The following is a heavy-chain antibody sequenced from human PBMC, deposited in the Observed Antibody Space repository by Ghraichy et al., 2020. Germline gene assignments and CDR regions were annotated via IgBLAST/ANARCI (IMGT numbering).Heavy chain of an antibody. Sequence: SETLSLTCAGPDGSVEHTFDYWACVGQSPGEGFVRIGKIFYSGNTYYNPYLKSRVTIVVDTSKNQFSLRLNSVTAADTALYYCARHLNDLEGRVWLSGITTFDLWGQGTLVTVSS. D-gene: IGHD1-14*01. V-gene: IGHV4-39*01. CDR3: ARHLNDLEGRVWLSGITTFDL. J-gene: IGHJ4*02. CDR1: DGSVEHTFDY. CDR2: IFYSGNT.